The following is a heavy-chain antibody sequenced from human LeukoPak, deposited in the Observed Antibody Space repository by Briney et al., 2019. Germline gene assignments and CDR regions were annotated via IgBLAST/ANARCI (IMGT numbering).Heavy chain of an antibody. V-gene: IGHV4-59*10. CDR3: ARGLTYYYDSSGPYYYYGMDV. CDR1: GGSFSGYY. J-gene: IGHJ6*02. CDR2: IYTSGST. Sequence: SETLSLTCAVYGGSFSGYYWSWIRQPPGKGLEWIGRIYTSGSTNYNPSLKSRVTMSVDTSKNQSSLKLSSVTAADTAVYYCARGLTYYYDSSGPYYYYGMDVWGQGTTVTVSS. D-gene: IGHD3-22*01.